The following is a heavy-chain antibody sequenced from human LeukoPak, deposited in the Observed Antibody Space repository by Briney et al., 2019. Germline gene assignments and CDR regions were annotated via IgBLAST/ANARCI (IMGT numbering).Heavy chain of an antibody. CDR2: INGDGITT. J-gene: IGHJ4*02. Sequence: GGSLRLSCAASGFTFSSYWMHWVRQAPGKGLVWVSRINGDGITTTYADSVKGRFTISRDNAKNTLYLQMNSLRAEDTAVYYCARDGFGGSYSCWGQGTLVTVSS. CDR3: ARDGFGGSYSC. CDR1: GFTFSSYW. D-gene: IGHD1-26*01. V-gene: IGHV3-74*03.